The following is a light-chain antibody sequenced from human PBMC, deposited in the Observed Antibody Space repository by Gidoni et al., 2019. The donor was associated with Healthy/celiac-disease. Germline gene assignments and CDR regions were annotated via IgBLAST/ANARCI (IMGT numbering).Light chain of an antibody. Sequence: VLPQPPSASAAPGPKVTITCSGRSSNIGNNYLSWYQQLPGTAPKLHIYDNNKRPSGIRDRFSGSKSGTSATLGITGLQTGDEADYYCGTWDSSLSAGVVFGGGTKLTVL. V-gene: IGLV1-51*01. CDR2: DNN. J-gene: IGLJ2*01. CDR3: GTWDSSLSAGVV. CDR1: SSNIGNNY.